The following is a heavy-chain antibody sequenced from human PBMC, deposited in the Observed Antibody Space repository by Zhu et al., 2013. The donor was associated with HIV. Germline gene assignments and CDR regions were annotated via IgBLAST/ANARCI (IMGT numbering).Heavy chain of an antibody. CDR2: IIPIFGTA. J-gene: IGHJ6*02. V-gene: IGHV1-69*01. D-gene: IGHD2-2*02. CDR3: ARGYCSSTSCYKSYYYYYGMDV. Sequence: QVQLVQSGAEVKKPGSSVKVSCKASGGTFSSYAISWVRQAPGQGLEWMGGIIPIFGTANYAQKFQGRVTITADESTSTAYMELSSLRSEDTAVYYCARGYCSSTSCYKSYYYYYGMDVWGQGTTVTVSS. CDR1: GGTFSSYA.